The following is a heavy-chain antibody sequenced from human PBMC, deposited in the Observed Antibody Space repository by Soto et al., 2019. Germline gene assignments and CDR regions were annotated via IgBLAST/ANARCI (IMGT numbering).Heavy chain of an antibody. CDR2: IIPIFGTA. V-gene: IGHV1-69*13. CDR3: ASPSMTTVTTYITRSVDYYYGMDV. J-gene: IGHJ6*02. Sequence: SVKVSCKASGGTFSSYVIIWVRQAPGQGLEWMGGIIPIFGTANYAQKFQGRVTITADESTSTAYMELSSLRSEDTAVYYCASPSMTTVTTYITRSVDYYYGMDVWGQGTTVTGS. D-gene: IGHD4-4*01. CDR1: GGTFSSYV.